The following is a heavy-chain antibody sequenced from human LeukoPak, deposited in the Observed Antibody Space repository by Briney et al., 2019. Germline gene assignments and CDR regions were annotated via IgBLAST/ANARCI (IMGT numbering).Heavy chain of an antibody. V-gene: IGHV3-11*01. J-gene: IGHJ4*02. CDR3: ARRAGGYSHPYDY. CDR2: IDSDGKTI. CDR1: RFKFNDYY. Sequence: GGSLRLSCVASRFKFNDYYMGWIRQAPGKGLQWLAYIDSDGKTIHYVDSVKGRFTIPRDNAETSLYLQMNSLRAEDTAVYYCARRAGGYSHPYDYWGQGILVTVSS. D-gene: IGHD4-23*01.